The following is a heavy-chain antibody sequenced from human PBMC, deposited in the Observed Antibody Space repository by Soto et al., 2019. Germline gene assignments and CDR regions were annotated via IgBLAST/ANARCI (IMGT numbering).Heavy chain of an antibody. CDR2: IYYSGST. D-gene: IGHD3-16*02. Sequence: QLQLQESGPGLVKPSETLSLTCTVSGGSISSSSYYWGWIRQPPGKGLEWIGSIYYSGSTYYNPSLKSRVTISVDTSKNQFSLKLSSVTAADTAVYYCARLGSGIMITFGGVIVMWGQGTLVTVSS. CDR3: ARLGSGIMITFGGVIVM. V-gene: IGHV4-39*01. J-gene: IGHJ4*02. CDR1: GGSISSSSYY.